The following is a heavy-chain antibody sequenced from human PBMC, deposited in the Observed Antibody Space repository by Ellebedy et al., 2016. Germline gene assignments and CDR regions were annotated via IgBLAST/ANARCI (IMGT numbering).Heavy chain of an antibody. CDR2: IDNDGSST. Sequence: GGSLRLSCAASGFTFSSHWMHWVRQAPGMGLVWVSGIDNDGSSTRYADSVKGRFTMSRDNAKHALYLQMTSLAVQDTAVYYCARGAYTGGWYPDYFDFWGQGTLVTVSS. CDR3: ARGAYTGGWYPDYFDF. J-gene: IGHJ4*02. V-gene: IGHV3-74*01. CDR1: GFTFSSHW. D-gene: IGHD6-19*01.